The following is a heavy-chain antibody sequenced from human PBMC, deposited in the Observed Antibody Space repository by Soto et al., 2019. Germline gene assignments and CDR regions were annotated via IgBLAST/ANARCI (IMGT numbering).Heavy chain of an antibody. Sequence: GASVKVSCKASGYIFTGYYMHWVRQAPGQGLEWMGWINPNSGGTNYAQKFQGWVTMTRDTSISTAYMELSRLRSDDTAVYYCARNGGDRATGGMDVWGQGTTVTVSS. CDR1: GYIFTGYY. J-gene: IGHJ6*02. D-gene: IGHD2-21*01. CDR3: ARNGGDRATGGMDV. CDR2: INPNSGGT. V-gene: IGHV1-2*04.